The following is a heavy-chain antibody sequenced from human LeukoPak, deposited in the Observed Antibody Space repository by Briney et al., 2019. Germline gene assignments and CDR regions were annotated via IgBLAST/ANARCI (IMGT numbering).Heavy chain of an antibody. V-gene: IGHV3-7*01. J-gene: IGHJ3*02. CDR3: ASGYCSGTSCFGAFDM. CDR2: IGQDGTEK. Sequence: GGSLRLSCAASGFNFSSHWMSWVRQAPGKGLEWVANIGQDGTEKNYVDSVKGRFTISRDNAKNSLYLQMSSLRAEDTAVYHCASGYCSGTSCFGAFDMWGQGTMVPVSS. CDR1: GFNFSSHW. D-gene: IGHD2-2*03.